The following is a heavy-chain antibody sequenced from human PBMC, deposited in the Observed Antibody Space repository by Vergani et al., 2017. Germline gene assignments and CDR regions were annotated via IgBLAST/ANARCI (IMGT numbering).Heavy chain of an antibody. D-gene: IGHD1-14*01. J-gene: IGHJ4*02. Sequence: QVQLQESGPGLVRPSETLSLTCTVSGGSLSGYYWNWIRQTPGEGLEWIGYVKDSGYFNYNPSLKTLVSMSSATSNNQFSLMLSSVTVADTAVYYCARSIVSRNPPDYFDNWGQGTLVTVSS. V-gene: IGHV4-59*01. CDR3: ARSIVSRNPPDYFDN. CDR2: VKDSGYF. CDR1: GGSLSGYY.